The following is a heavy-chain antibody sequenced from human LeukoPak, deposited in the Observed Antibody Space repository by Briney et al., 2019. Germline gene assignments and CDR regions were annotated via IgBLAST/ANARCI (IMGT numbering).Heavy chain of an antibody. J-gene: IGHJ3*02. CDR3: ARETQDYGAAFDI. Sequence: SETLSLTCTVSGGSISSYYWSWIRQPPGKGLEWIGYIYYSGSTNYNPSLKSRVIISVDTSKNQFSLKLSSVTAADTAVYYCARETQDYGAAFDIWGQGTMVTVSS. D-gene: IGHD4-17*01. CDR2: IYYSGST. CDR1: GGSISSYY. V-gene: IGHV4-59*01.